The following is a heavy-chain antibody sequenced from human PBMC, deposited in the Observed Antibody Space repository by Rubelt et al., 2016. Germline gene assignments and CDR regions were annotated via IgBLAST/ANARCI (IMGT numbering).Heavy chain of an antibody. Sequence: VKKPGASVKVSCKASGYTFTSYGISWVRQAPGQGLEWMGWISAYNGNTNYAQKLQGRVTMTTDASTSTAYMELRSLRSDDTAVYYCARERGMDDYGDVYYGMDVWGQGTTVTVSS. CDR2: ISAYNGNT. J-gene: IGHJ6*02. D-gene: IGHD4-17*01. V-gene: IGHV1-18*01. CDR3: ARERGMDDYGDVYYGMDV. CDR1: GYTFTSYG.